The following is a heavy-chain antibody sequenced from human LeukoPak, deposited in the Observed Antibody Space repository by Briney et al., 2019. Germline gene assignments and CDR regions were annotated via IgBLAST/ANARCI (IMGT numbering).Heavy chain of an antibody. D-gene: IGHD2-15*01. CDR1: GYTFTGYF. V-gene: IGHV1-2*02. CDR3: AKEGSSYLGV. CDR2: INPNSCAT. Sequence: ASVKVSCKASGYTFTGYFMHWVRQAPGQGLERMGWINPNSCATNYAQKFQGRVTMTRDTSISTAYMELSRLRSDDTAIYYCAKEGSSYLGVWRQETTVTVS. J-gene: IGHJ6*01.